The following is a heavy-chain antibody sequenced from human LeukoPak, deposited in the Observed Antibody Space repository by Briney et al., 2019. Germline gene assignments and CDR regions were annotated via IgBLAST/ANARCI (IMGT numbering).Heavy chain of an antibody. Sequence: SVKVSCKASGGTFSSYAISWVRQAPGQGLEWMGGNIPIFGTANYAQKFQGRVTITTDESTSTAYMELSSLRSEDTAVYYCARGGMSRYCSSTSFECFQTFDYWGQGTLVTVSS. D-gene: IGHD2-2*01. V-gene: IGHV1-69*05. CDR2: NIPIFGTA. J-gene: IGHJ4*02. CDR3: ARGGMSRYCSSTSFECFQTFDY. CDR1: GGTFSSYA.